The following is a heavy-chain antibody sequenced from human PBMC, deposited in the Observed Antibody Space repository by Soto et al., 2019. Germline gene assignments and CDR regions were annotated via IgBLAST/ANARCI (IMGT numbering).Heavy chain of an antibody. CDR1: GYSFTSYW. J-gene: IGHJ5*02. V-gene: IGHV5-51*01. CDR2: IYPGDPDT. CDR3: ARRDSSGYFTPSGWFDP. Sequence: GESLKISCKGSGYSFTSYWIGWVRQMPGKGLEWMGIIYPGDPDTRYSPSFQGQVTISADKSISTAYLQWSSLKASDTAMYYCARRDSSGYFTPSGWFDPWGQGTLVTVSS. D-gene: IGHD3-22*01.